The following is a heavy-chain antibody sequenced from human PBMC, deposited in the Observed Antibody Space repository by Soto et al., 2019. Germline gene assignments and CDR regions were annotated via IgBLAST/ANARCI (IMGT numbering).Heavy chain of an antibody. CDR3: ARDVYYYDSSGTKGPYDAFDI. D-gene: IGHD3-22*01. CDR2: IYYSGST. V-gene: IGHV4-61*01. Sequence: SETLSLTCTVSGGSVSSGSYYWSWIRQPPGKGLEWIGYIYYSGSTNYNPSLKSRVTISVDTSKNQFSLKLSSVTAADTAVYYCARDVYYYDSSGTKGPYDAFDIWGQGPMVTV. J-gene: IGHJ3*02. CDR1: GGSVSSGSYY.